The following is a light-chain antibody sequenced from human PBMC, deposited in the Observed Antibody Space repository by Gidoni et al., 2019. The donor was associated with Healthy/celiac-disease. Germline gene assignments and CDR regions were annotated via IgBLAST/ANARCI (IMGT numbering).Light chain of an antibody. CDR3: QQYNNWPPRT. V-gene: IGKV3-15*01. J-gene: IGKJ4*01. Sequence: ELPMTQSPATLSVSPGERATISCRASPSVSSNLAWYQQKPGQAPRLLINGASTKATGIPARFSGSGSGREFTLTIISLQSEDFAVYYCQQYNNWPPRTFGGGTKVEIK. CDR2: GAS. CDR1: PSVSSN.